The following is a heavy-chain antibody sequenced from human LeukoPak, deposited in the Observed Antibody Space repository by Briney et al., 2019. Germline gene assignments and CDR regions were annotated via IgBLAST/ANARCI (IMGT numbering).Heavy chain of an antibody. CDR2: ISGSGGST. Sequence: AGGSLRLSCAASGFTFSSCAMSWVRQAPGKGLEWVSAISGSGGSTYYADSVKGRFTISRDNSKNTPYLQMNSLRAEDTAVYYCAKGADYGSVFDYWGQGTLVTVSS. V-gene: IGHV3-23*01. CDR1: GFTFSSCA. CDR3: AKGADYGSVFDY. D-gene: IGHD3-10*01. J-gene: IGHJ4*02.